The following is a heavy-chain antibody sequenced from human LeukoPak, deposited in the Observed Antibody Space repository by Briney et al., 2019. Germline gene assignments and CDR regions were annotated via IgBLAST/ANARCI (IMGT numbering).Heavy chain of an antibody. CDR1: GYSFTSYW. CDR2: IYPGDSDT. J-gene: IGHJ4*02. Sequence: GESLKISCKGSGYSFTSYWIGWVRQMPGKGLEWMGIIYPGDSDTRYSPSFQGQVTISADKSISTAYLQWSSLKASDTAMYYCARLAHDTTIFGVVIISDDLNYFDYWGQGTLVTVSS. V-gene: IGHV5-51*01. D-gene: IGHD3-3*01. CDR3: ARLAHDTTIFGVVIISDDLNYFDY.